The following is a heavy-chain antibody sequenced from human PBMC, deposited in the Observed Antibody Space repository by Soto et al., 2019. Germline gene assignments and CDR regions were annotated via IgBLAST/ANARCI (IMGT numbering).Heavy chain of an antibody. CDR2: ISPDGSNA. Sequence: QVHLVESGGDVVQPGRSLRLSCAASGSTFSSYDIHWVRQAPGKGLEWVAHISPDGSNAYYADSVKGRFIISRDNAKNMVYLQMNSLRAEDTAVYYCAKHSTEQWLTHYFDYWGQGTLVTVSS. CDR1: GSTFSSYD. V-gene: IGHV3-30-3*02. J-gene: IGHJ4*02. D-gene: IGHD6-19*01. CDR3: AKHSTEQWLTHYFDY.